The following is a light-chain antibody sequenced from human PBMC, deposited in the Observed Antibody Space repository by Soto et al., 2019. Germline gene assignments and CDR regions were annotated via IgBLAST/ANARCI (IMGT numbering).Light chain of an antibody. CDR1: QSISSW. CDR3: QQYNSYPLT. Sequence: DIQMTQSPSTLSASVGARVTITCRASQSISSWLAWYQQKPGKAPNHLIYKASSLDSGVPSRFSGSGSGTEFQLTISRLSHDDFATYYCQQYNSYPLTFGGGTKVEIK. J-gene: IGKJ4*01. V-gene: IGKV1-5*03. CDR2: KAS.